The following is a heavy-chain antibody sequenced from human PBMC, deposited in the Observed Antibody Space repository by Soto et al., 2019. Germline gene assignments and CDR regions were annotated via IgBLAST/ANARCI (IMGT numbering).Heavy chain of an antibody. V-gene: IGHV4-4*02. CDR3: ARHILVTGTRGFDF. CDR1: GDSLSGTYW. CDR2: ISYSGTT. Sequence: QVQLQESGPGLVKPSETLSLTCAVSGDSLSGTYWWSWVRQAPGGGLQWIGEISYSGTTHYDPSLMSRVTISMDKSRSEFSLTLISVTAADSASYYCARHILVTGTRGFDFWGQGILVHVSS. J-gene: IGHJ4*02. D-gene: IGHD6-19*01.